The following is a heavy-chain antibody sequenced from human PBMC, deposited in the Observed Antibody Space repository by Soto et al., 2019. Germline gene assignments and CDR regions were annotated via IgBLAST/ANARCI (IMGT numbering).Heavy chain of an antibody. CDR1: GFTFSSYG. D-gene: IGHD2-15*01. CDR2: ISYDGRKK. V-gene: IGHV3-30*18. J-gene: IGHJ6*02. Sequence: QVQLVESGGGVVQPGRSLRLSCVVSGFTFSSYGMHWVRQAPGKGLEWVAVISYDGRKKYYADSVKGRFTISRDNSKNTLHLQMNNLRAEDTAVYYCAKDEVLVEVVARDYYGMDVWGQGTTVTVSS. CDR3: AKDEVLVEVVARDYYGMDV.